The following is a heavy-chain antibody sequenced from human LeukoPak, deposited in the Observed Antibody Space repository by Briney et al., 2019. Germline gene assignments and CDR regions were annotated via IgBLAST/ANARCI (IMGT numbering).Heavy chain of an antibody. CDR2: ISHSGNT. Sequence: SQTLSLTCTVSGGSISSAPYYWSWIRQRPGKGLEWTGYISHSGNTYYNPSLKSRLNISADTSRNQFSLKLRSVTAADTALYFCAREGYYYDSSGPIDYWGQGTRVTVSS. CDR1: GGSISSAPYY. CDR3: AREGYYYDSSGPIDY. J-gene: IGHJ4*02. D-gene: IGHD3-22*01. V-gene: IGHV4-31*03.